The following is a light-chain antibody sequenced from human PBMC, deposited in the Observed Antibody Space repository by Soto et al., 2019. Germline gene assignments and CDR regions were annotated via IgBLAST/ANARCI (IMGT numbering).Light chain of an antibody. CDR2: AAS. CDR1: QGIRTY. Sequence: DIQLTQSPSFLSASVGDRVTITCRASQGIRTYLAWYQQKPGKAPQLLIYAASTLQSGVPSRFSGSGSGTEFTLTISSLQPEDFATYCCQQLNSSPFTFGPGTKVDIK. V-gene: IGKV1-9*01. CDR3: QQLNSSPFT. J-gene: IGKJ3*01.